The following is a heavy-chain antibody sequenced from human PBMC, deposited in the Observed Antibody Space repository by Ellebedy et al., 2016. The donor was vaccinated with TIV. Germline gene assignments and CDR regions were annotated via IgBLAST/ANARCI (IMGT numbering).Heavy chain of an antibody. CDR3: ARDTYPAGRGGYFDP. CDR1: GFNFNLYS. D-gene: IGHD3-16*01. V-gene: IGHV3-30-3*01. CDR2: LSHDGTDK. Sequence: PGASLRLSCAASGFNFNLYSMHWVRLAPGKGLEWVSDLSHDGTDKYYVDSVQGRFTISRDNSNDTLYLQIHSLRPEDTAVYYCARDTYPAGRGGYFDPWGQGTQVTVSS. J-gene: IGHJ5*02.